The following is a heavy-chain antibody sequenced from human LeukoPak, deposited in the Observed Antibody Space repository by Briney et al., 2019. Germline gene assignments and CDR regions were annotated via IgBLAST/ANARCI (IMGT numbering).Heavy chain of an antibody. V-gene: IGHV3-30*02. CDR1: GFTFSSYG. J-gene: IGHJ6*03. CDR2: IRYDGSNK. D-gene: IGHD3-3*01. Sequence: GGSLRLSCAASGFTFSSYGMHWVRQAPGKGLEWVASIRYDGSNKYYADSVKGRFTISRDNSKNTLYLQMNSLRAEDTAVYYCARRITIFGVVLYYYYYMDVWGKGTTVTVSS. CDR3: ARRITIFGVVLYYYYYMDV.